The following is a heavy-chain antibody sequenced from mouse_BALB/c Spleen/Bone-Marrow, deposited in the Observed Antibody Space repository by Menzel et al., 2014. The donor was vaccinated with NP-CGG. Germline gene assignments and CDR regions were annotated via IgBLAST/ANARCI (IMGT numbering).Heavy chain of an antibody. CDR3: ARPTPRYFAMDY. CDR1: GFSLTIYG. CDR2: IWAGGST. J-gene: IGHJ4*01. D-gene: IGHD6-1*01. Sequence: VHLVESGPGLVAPSQSLSITCTVSGFSLTIYGVHWVRQPPGKGLEWLGVIWAGGSTNYNSALMSRLSISKDNSKSQVFLKMNSLQTDDTAMYYCARPTPRYFAMDYWGQGTSVTVSS. V-gene: IGHV2-9*02.